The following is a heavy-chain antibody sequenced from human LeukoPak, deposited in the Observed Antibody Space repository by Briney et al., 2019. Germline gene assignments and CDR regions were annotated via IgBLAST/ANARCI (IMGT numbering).Heavy chain of an antibody. J-gene: IGHJ4*02. CDR3: AKDMHSSGWPIFDY. V-gene: IGHV3-9*01. Sequence: GGSLRLSCAASGFTFDDYAMHWVRQAPGKGLEWVSGISWNSGSIGYADSVKGRFTISRDNAKNSLYLQMNSLRAEDTALYYCAKDMHSSGWPIFDYWGQGTLVTVSS. CDR2: ISWNSGSI. D-gene: IGHD6-19*01. CDR1: GFTFDDYA.